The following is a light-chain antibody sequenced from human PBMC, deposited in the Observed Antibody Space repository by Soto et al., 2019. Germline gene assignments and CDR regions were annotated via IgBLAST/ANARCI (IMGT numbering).Light chain of an antibody. V-gene: IGKV1-39*01. J-gene: IGKJ4*01. Sequence: DIQLTQSPSSLSASVGDRVTITCRASQSTSTYLNWYQQKPGKAPNLLIYAASSLQSGGPSRFSGSGSGSDFTLTISNLQPEDFATYYCQQSYNAPLPFGGGTKVDIK. CDR2: AAS. CDR1: QSTSTY. CDR3: QQSYNAPLP.